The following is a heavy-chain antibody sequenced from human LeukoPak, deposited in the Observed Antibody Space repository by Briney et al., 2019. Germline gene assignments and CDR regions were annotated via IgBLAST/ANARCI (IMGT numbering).Heavy chain of an antibody. CDR3: AKDRGELLYYGLDV. CDR1: GFTVSSNY. V-gene: IGHV3-53*01. CDR2: IYSGGST. Sequence: PGGSLRLSCAASGFTVSSNYMSWVRQAPGKGLEWVSVIYSGGSTYYADSVKGRFTISRDNSKNTLYLQMNSLRAEDTAVYYCAKDRGELLYYGLDVWGQGTTVTVSS. D-gene: IGHD3-10*01. J-gene: IGHJ6*02.